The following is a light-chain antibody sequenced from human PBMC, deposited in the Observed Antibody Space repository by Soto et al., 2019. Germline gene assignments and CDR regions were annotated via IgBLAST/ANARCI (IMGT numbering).Light chain of an antibody. CDR1: QSISNY. V-gene: IGKV3-11*01. CDR2: DAS. J-gene: IGKJ5*01. CDR3: QHRSTWPPIT. Sequence: EVVLKNSPATLSLSPCLSATVSCSSSQSISNYLAWYQQKPGQAPRLLIYDASDRATGIPARFSGSGSGTDFTLTISSLEPEDFAVYYCQHRSTWPPITFGLGARLDIK.